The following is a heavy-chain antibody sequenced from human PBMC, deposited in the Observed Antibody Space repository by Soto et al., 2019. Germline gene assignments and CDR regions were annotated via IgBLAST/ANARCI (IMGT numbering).Heavy chain of an antibody. CDR1: GFTFSNYA. Sequence: ESGGGSLQPGGSLRLSCTASGFTFSNYAMTWVRQAPGKGLEWVSTITGSGGGTYYADSVKGRFTISRDNSKNTLYLQMPNPRADDTAVYYCAKEMIASTVADFFDYWGQGTLVTVSS. CDR3: AKEMIASTVADFFDY. V-gene: IGHV3-23*01. J-gene: IGHJ4*02. D-gene: IGHD6-19*01. CDR2: ITGSGGGT.